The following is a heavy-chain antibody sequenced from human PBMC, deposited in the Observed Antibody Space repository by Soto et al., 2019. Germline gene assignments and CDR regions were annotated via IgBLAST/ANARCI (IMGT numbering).Heavy chain of an antibody. J-gene: IGHJ1*01. D-gene: IGHD3-16*01. CDR2: INQHGSQK. V-gene: IGHV3-7*01. Sequence: GGSLRLSCAASGFRFTDSWMSWIRQAPGRALEWVAHINQHGSQKYYVDSAKGRFTISRDNAKTSLYLQMNSLRAEDTAVYYCVSWADAADEDYFHHWGQGTLVTVSS. CDR1: GFRFTDSW. CDR3: VSWADAADEDYFHH.